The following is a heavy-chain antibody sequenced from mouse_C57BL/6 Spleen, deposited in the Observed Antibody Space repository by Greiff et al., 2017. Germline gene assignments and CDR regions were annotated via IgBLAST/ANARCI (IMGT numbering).Heavy chain of an antibody. CDR3: ARGTTVVKDWFAY. V-gene: IGHV1-53*01. CDR2: INPSNGGT. J-gene: IGHJ3*01. Sequence: VQLQQPGTELVKPGASVKLSCKASGYTFTSYWMHWVKQRPGQGLEWIGNINPSNGGTNYNEKFKSKATLTVDKSSSTAYMQLSSLTSEDSAVYYCARGTTVVKDWFAYWGQGTLVTVSA. D-gene: IGHD1-1*01. CDR1: GYTFTSYW.